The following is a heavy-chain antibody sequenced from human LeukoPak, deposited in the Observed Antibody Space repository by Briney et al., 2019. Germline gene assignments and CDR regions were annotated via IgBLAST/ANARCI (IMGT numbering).Heavy chain of an antibody. D-gene: IGHD6-19*01. CDR3: ARVSGYSSGPFDY. CDR2: IYYSGST. J-gene: IGHJ4*02. CDR1: GGSISSYY. Sequence: SETLSLTCTVSGGSISSYYWSWIRQPPGKGLEWIGYIYYSGSTNCNPSLKSRVTISVDTSKNQFSLKLSSVTAADTAVYYCARVSGYSSGPFDYWGQGTLVTVSS. V-gene: IGHV4-59*12.